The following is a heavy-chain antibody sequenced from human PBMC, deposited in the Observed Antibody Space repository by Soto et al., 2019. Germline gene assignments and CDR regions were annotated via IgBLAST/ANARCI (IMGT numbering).Heavy chain of an antibody. J-gene: IGHJ4*02. CDR1: VWSFSGYF. D-gene: IGHD2-15*01. CDR3: ARGVSVIVDGHRDAPGRYYFEA. Sequence: PSETLSLTCAVYVWSFSGYFWSWIRQPRVKGLEWLGAINHSGSTKSNPSLKSRVTTSVETSKNQFSLKLRSVTDADTAVYSCARGVSVIVDGHRDAPGRYYFEAWAQGTLVTVSS. V-gene: IGHV4-34*01. CDR2: INHSGST.